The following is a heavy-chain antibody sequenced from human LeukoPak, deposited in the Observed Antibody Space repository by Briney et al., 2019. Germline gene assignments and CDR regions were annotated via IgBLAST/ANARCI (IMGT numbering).Heavy chain of an antibody. D-gene: IGHD5-18*01. J-gene: IGHJ4*02. CDR3: ASSVDTAMVASGVFDY. CDR2: IYYSGST. V-gene: IGHV4-39*01. Sequence: SETLSLTCTVSGGSISSSSYYWGWIRQPPGKGLEWIGSIYYSGSTYYNPSLKSRVTISVDTSKSQFSLKLSSVTAADTAVYYCASSVDTAMVASGVFDYWGQGTLVTVSS. CDR1: GGSISSSSYY.